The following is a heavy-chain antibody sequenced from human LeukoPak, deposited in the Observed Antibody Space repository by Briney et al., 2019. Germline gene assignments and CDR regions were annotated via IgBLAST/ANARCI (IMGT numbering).Heavy chain of an antibody. D-gene: IGHD4-4*01. J-gene: IGHJ4*02. V-gene: IGHV3-74*01. CDR1: GFTFSSNW. CDR3: ARDGHYSIYELRFDY. Sequence: GGSLRLSCAASGFTFSSNWMHWVRQAPGKGRVWVSRSNEDGSTTNYADSVKGGFTISRDKAKNTLYLQMNSLTAEDTAVYYCARDGHYSIYELRFDYWGQGALVTVSS. CDR2: SNEDGSTT.